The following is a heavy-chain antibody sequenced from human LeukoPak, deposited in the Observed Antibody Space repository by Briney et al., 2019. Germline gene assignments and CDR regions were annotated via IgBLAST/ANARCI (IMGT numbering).Heavy chain of an antibody. CDR1: GFTFSSYG. CDR3: ARERFVSPPRYSYGSDYYYYYMDV. J-gene: IGHJ6*03. Sequence: PGGSLRLSCAASGFTFSSYGMHWVRQAPGKGLEWVAFIRYDGSNKYYADSVKGRFTISRDNSKNTLYLQMNSLRAEDTAVYYCARERFVSPPRYSYGSDYYYYYMDVWGKGTTVTVSS. V-gene: IGHV3-30*02. D-gene: IGHD5-18*01. CDR2: IRYDGSNK.